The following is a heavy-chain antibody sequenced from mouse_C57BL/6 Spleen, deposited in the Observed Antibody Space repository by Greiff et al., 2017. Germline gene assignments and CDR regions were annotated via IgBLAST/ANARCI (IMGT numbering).Heavy chain of an antibody. V-gene: IGHV3-6*01. J-gene: IGHJ1*03. D-gene: IGHD1-1*01. CDR3: ARKKDVVARDYWYFDV. CDR1: GYSITSGYY. CDR2: ISYDGSN. Sequence: ESGPGLVKPSQSLSLTCSVTGYSITSGYYWNWIRQFPGNKLEWMGYISYDGSNNYNPSLKNRISITRDTSKNQFFLKLNSVTTEDTATYYCARKKDVVARDYWYFDVWGTGTTVTVSS.